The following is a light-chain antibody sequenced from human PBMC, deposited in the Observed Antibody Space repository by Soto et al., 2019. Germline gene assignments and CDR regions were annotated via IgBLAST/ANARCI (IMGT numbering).Light chain of an antibody. J-gene: IGKJ3*01. CDR2: KAS. Sequence: DIQMTQSPSTLSASVGDRFTITCRASQTIDSWLAWYQQRPGKPPNLLIYKASTLASGVPSRFSGSGSGTEFTLTINSLQPEDFAVYYCQQYGSSLFGPGTKVDIK. V-gene: IGKV1-5*03. CDR1: QTIDSW. CDR3: QQYGSSL.